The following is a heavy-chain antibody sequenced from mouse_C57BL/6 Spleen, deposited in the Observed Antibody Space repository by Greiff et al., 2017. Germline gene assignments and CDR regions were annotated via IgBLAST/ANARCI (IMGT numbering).Heavy chain of an antibody. D-gene: IGHD1-1*01. CDR3: ARRGTVVAGDYARDY. CDR2: IDPSDSYT. Sequence: QVQLQQPGAELVMPGASVKLSCKASGYTFTSYWMHWVKQRPGQGLEWIGEIDPSDSYTNYNQKFKGKYTLTVDKSSSTAYMQLSSLTSEDAAVXYCARRGTVVAGDYARDYWGQGSSVTVAS. CDR1: GYTFTSYW. V-gene: IGHV1-69*01. J-gene: IGHJ4*01.